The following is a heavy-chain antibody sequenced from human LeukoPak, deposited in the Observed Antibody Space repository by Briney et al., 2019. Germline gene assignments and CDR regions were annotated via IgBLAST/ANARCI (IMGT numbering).Heavy chain of an antibody. CDR1: GGSISSYY. CDR3: AKSSYDFWSGYPYLLTTGAREPWSPSPQYYYMDV. J-gene: IGHJ6*03. CDR2: IYYSGST. V-gene: IGHV4-59*12. Sequence: SETLSLTCTVSGGSISSYYWSWIWQPPGKGLEWIGYIYYSGSTNYNPSLKSRVTISVDTSKNQFSLKLSSVTAADTAVYYCAKSSYDFWSGYPYLLTTGAREPWSPSPQYYYMDVWGKGTTVTVSS. D-gene: IGHD3-3*01.